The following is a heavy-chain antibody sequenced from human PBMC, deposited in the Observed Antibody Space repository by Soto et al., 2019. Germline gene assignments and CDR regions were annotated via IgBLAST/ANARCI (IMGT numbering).Heavy chain of an antibody. Sequence: ESGGGVVQPGGSRNHSGAAPGFTFSSYGLHWARKVPGKGLGGGAVIWYDGSNKYYADSVKGRFTISRDNSKNTLYLQMNSLRAEDTAVYYCARDRPYYGSGGVNYFDYWGQGTLVTVSS. CDR1: GFTFSSYG. J-gene: IGHJ4*02. V-gene: IGHV3-33*01. CDR3: ARDRPYYGSGGVNYFDY. CDR2: IWYDGSNK. D-gene: IGHD3-10*01.